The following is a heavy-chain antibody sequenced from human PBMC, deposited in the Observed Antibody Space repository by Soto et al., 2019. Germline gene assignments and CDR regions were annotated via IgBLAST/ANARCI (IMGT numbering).Heavy chain of an antibody. Sequence: EVQLVESGGGLVQPGGSLRLSCAASGFTFSSYWMSWVRQAPGKGLEWVANIKQDGSEKYYVDSVKGRFTISRDNAKNSLYLQMNSLRAEDTAVYYCARVGENWNDDLNWFDPWGQGTLVTVSS. V-gene: IGHV3-7*01. CDR3: ARVGENWNDDLNWFDP. D-gene: IGHD1-1*01. J-gene: IGHJ5*02. CDR2: IKQDGSEK. CDR1: GFTFSSYW.